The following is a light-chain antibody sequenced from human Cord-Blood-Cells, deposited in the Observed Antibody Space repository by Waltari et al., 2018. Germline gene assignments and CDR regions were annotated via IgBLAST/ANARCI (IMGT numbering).Light chain of an antibody. Sequence: DIQMTQSPSTLSASVGDRVTITCRASQSISSWLAWYQQKPGKAPKLLIYKASSLESGVPSRFSGIGSGTEFTLTISSLKPDDFATYYCQQYNSYSYTFGQGTKLEIK. J-gene: IGKJ2*01. CDR2: KAS. CDR3: QQYNSYSYT. V-gene: IGKV1-5*03. CDR1: QSISSW.